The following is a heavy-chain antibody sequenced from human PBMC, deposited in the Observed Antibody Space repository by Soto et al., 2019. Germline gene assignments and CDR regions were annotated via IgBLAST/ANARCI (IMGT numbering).Heavy chain of an antibody. J-gene: IGHJ4*02. V-gene: IGHV3-33*01. CDR2: VWYDGTNK. CDR1: GFTFNSYG. CDR3: ARGGHSRSGYSLESYVFDY. D-gene: IGHD6-13*01. Sequence: QVKLVESGGGVVQPGRSLRLSCEASGFTFNSYGMHWVRQAPGKGLEWVAVVWYDGTNKKYADSVKGRFNIYRDNSKNTLYLQMDSLRAEDTGIYYCARGGHSRSGYSLESYVFDYVGQWSLVTVSS.